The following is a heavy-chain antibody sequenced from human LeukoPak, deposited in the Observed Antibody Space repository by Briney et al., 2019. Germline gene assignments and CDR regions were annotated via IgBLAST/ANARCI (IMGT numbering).Heavy chain of an antibody. Sequence: GASVKVSCKASGYTFTGYYMYWVRQAPGQGLEWMGGIIPIFGTANYAQKFQGRVTITADESTSTAYMELSSLRSEDTAVYYCARGRGDYGSGSYYALYFDLWGRGTLVTVSS. V-gene: IGHV1-69*13. J-gene: IGHJ2*01. CDR2: IIPIFGTA. CDR3: ARGRGDYGSGSYYALYFDL. CDR1: GYTFTGYY. D-gene: IGHD3-10*01.